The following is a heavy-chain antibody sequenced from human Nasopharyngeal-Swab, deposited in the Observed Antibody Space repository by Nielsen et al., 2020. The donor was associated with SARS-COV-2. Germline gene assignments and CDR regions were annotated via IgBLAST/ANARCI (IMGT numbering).Heavy chain of an antibody. Sequence: SETLSLTCAVYGGSFSGYYWSWIRQPPGKGPEWIGEINHSGSTNYNPSLKSRVTISVDTSKNQFSLKLSSVTAADTAVYYCARDIAARGMDVWGKGTTVTVSS. V-gene: IGHV4-34*01. D-gene: IGHD6-6*01. CDR1: GGSFSGYY. J-gene: IGHJ6*04. CDR2: INHSGST. CDR3: ARDIAARGMDV.